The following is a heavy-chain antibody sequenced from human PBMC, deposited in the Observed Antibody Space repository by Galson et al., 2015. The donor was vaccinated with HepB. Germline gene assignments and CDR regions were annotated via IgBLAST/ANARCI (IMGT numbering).Heavy chain of an antibody. J-gene: IGHJ6*02. CDR3: ARLGDYYYAMDV. V-gene: IGHV5-10-1*01. CDR1: GYRFTSHW. CDR2: IDPSDSYT. Sequence: QSGAEVKKPGESLRISCKGSGYRFTSHWISWVRQMPGKGLEWMGRIDPSDSYTKYSPSFQGHVTISADKSISTAYLQWSSLKASDTAMYFCARLGDYYYAMDVWGQGTTVTVSS.